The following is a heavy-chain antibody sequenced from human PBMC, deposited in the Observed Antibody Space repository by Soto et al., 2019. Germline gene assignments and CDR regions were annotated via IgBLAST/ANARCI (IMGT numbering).Heavy chain of an antibody. CDR1: GFTFDDYG. D-gene: IGHD4-4*01. CDR2: INWNGGST. J-gene: IGHJ6*03. V-gene: IGHV3-20*01. Sequence: EVQLVESGGGVVRPGGSLRLSCAASGFTFDDYGMSWVRQAPGKGLEWVSGINWNGGSTGYADSVKGRFTISRDNAKNSLYLQMNSLRAEDTALYHCARSSVTTHKRYYYYYYMDVWGKGTTVTVSS. CDR3: ARSSVTTHKRYYYYYYMDV.